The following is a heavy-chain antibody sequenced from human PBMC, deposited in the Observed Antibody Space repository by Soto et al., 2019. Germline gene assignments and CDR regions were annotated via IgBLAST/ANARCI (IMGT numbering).Heavy chain of an antibody. CDR2: IYPGDSDT. V-gene: IGHV5-51*01. Sequence: GGSLRLSCKGSGSSFTSYWIGWVRQMPGKGLEWMGIIYPGDSDTRYSCSFQGQVTISADKSISTAYLQWSSLKASDTAMYYCASKIAAAGTGPSFDYWGQGTLVTVSS. CDR1: GSSFTSYW. CDR3: ASKIAAAGTGPSFDY. D-gene: IGHD6-13*01. J-gene: IGHJ4*02.